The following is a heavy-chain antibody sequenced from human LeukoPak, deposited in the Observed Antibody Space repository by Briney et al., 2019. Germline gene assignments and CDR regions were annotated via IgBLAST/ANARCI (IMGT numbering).Heavy chain of an antibody. CDR1: GFTFSSYG. Sequence: GRSLRLSCAASGFTFSSYGMHWVRQAPGMGLEWVAVISYDGSNKYYADSVKGRFTISRDNSKNTLYLQMNSLRAEDTAVYYCAKGAMAGTGDYFDYWGQGTLVTVSS. V-gene: IGHV3-30*18. CDR2: ISYDGSNK. D-gene: IGHD6-19*01. CDR3: AKGAMAGTGDYFDY. J-gene: IGHJ4*02.